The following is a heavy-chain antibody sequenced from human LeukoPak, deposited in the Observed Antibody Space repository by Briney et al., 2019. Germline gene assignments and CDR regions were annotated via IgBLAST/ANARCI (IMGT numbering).Heavy chain of an antibody. CDR1: GFTFSSNW. D-gene: IGHD2-21*02. V-gene: IGHV3-7*03. CDR2: IDQGGSGK. J-gene: IGHJ5*02. CDR3: ARVVAAITNWFDP. Sequence: GGSLRLSCAASGFTFSSNWMSWVRQAPGKGLEWVANIDQGGSGKHYVDSVKGRFTISRDNAKDSLYLQMNSLRAEDTAVYYCARVVAAITNWFDPWGQGTLVTVSS.